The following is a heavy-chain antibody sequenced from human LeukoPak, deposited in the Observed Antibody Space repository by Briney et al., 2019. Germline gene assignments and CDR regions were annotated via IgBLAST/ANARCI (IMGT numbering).Heavy chain of an antibody. CDR3: VIGVGWQPDY. J-gene: IGHJ4*02. Sequence: PSETLSLTCAVFGDSVTGYYLNWVRQPPGKGLEWIGHIYKIGTTNYNPSLKSRLTISADTSKNQFSLKLRSVTAADTAVYYCVIGVGWQPDYWGQGALVTVSS. CDR2: IYKIGTT. CDR1: GDSVTGYY. D-gene: IGHD2-15*01. V-gene: IGHV4-59*02.